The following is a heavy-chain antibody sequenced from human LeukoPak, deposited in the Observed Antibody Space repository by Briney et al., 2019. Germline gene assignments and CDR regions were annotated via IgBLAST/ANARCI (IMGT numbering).Heavy chain of an antibody. CDR3: ARIRGSHIVQYFYMDV. J-gene: IGHJ6*03. V-gene: IGHV4-59*11. Sequence: SETLYLTCNVSGDSIKNHYWTWIRQPPGEGLEWIGYIYYNGFTNYNPSLKSRVTISLDTSNQFSLKLSSVTAADTAVYYCARIRGSHIVQYFYMDVWGNGTTVTVSS. CDR1: GDSIKNHY. CDR2: IYYNGFT. D-gene: IGHD1-1*01.